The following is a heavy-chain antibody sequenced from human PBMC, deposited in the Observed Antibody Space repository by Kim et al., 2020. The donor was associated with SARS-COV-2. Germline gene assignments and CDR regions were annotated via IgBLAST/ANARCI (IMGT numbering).Heavy chain of an antibody. D-gene: IGHD3-10*01. J-gene: IGHJ6*02. CDR3: ARDRFGGYYYYGMDV. V-gene: IGHV3-13*01. Sequence: GPVKGRITISRENAKNSLYLQMNSLRAGDTAVYYCARDRFGGYYYYGMDVWGQGTTVTVSS.